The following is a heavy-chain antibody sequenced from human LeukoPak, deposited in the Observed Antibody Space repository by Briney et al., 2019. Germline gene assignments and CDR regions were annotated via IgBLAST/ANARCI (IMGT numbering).Heavy chain of an antibody. Sequence: SETLSLTCTVSGGSISSSSYYWGWIRQPPGKGLEWIGSIYNSGSTNYNPSLKSRVTISVDTSKNQFSLKLSSVTAADTAVYYCARLTYYDTYWGQGTLVTVSS. V-gene: IGHV4-39*07. J-gene: IGHJ4*02. CDR2: IYNSGST. D-gene: IGHD3-9*01. CDR1: GGSISSSSYY. CDR3: ARLTYYDTY.